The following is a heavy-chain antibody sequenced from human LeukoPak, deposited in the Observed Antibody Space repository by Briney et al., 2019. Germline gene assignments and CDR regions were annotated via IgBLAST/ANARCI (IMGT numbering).Heavy chain of an antibody. V-gene: IGHV4-59*01. D-gene: IGHD6-13*01. Sequence: PSETLSLTCTVSNDSITIYFWSWIRQPPGKGLEWIGYIDHTGITNYNPSLNSRVTISRDTSKSHFSLELSSATPADTAVYFCARGCVSSSTWYSTYYYYFYMDVWGKGTTVTVSS. CDR3: ARGCVSSSTWYSTYYYYFYMDV. CDR1: NDSITIYF. J-gene: IGHJ6*03. CDR2: IDHTGIT.